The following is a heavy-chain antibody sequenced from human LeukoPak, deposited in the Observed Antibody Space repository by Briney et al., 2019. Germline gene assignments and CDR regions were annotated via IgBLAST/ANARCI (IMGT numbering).Heavy chain of an antibody. V-gene: IGHV3-7*03. CDR2: IKRDGSVK. D-gene: IGHD2-21*01. CDR1: GFTFSSYW. J-gene: IGHJ4*02. CDR3: ARGPYWVVPFDY. Sequence: GGSLRLSCAASGFTFSSYWMSWVRQAPGKGLEWVANIKRDGSVKYYVDSVKGRFTISRDNSKNTLYLQMNSLRAEDTAVYYCARGPYWVVPFDYWGQGTLVTVS.